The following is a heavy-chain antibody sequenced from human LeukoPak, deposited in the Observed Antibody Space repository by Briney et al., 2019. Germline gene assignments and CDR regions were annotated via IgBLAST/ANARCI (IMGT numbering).Heavy chain of an antibody. CDR3: ASTIVGATREDY. CDR2: IYHSGST. V-gene: IGHV4-30-2*01. D-gene: IGHD1-26*01. Sequence: SGTLSLTCAVSGGSISSGGYYWSWIRQPPGKGLEWIGYIYHSGSTYYNPSLKSRVTISVDRSKNQFSLKLSSVTAADTAVYYCASTIVGATREDYWGQGTLVTVS. J-gene: IGHJ4*02. CDR1: GGSISSGGYY.